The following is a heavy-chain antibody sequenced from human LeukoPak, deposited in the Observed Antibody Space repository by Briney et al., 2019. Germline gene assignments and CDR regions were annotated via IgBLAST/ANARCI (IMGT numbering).Heavy chain of an antibody. CDR1: GFTFSSYS. J-gene: IGHJ4*02. V-gene: IGHV3-48*01. Sequence: GGSLRLSCAASGFTFSSYSMNWVRQAPGKGLEWVSYISSSSSTIYYADSVKGRFTISRDNAKNSLYLQMNSLRAEDTAVYYCARDHRPNYCSGGSCYNRFDYWGQGTLVTVSS. CDR2: ISSSSSTI. D-gene: IGHD2-15*01. CDR3: ARDHRPNYCSGGSCYNRFDY.